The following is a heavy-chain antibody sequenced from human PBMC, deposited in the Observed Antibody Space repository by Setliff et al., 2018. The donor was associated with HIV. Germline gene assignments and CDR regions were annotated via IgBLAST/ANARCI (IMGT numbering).Heavy chain of an antibody. D-gene: IGHD6-19*01. CDR2: IYTSGNTNYNPST. CDR1: GDSISSGGYY. V-gene: IGHV4-61*02. J-gene: IGHJ3*02. Sequence: SETLSLTCTVSGDSISSGGYYWSWIRQPAGQGLEWIGRIYTSGNTNYNPSTNYNPSLKSRITISLETSRNQFSLRVTSVTATDTAVYYCTRQSPVAGSGAFDIWGQGTMVT. CDR3: TRQSPVAGSGAFDI.